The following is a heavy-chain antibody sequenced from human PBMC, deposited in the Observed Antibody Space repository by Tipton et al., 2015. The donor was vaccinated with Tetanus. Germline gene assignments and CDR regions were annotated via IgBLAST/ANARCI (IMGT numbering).Heavy chain of an antibody. CDR2: IHPSGIT. Sequence: TLSLTCTIYGGSFSGYYWSWIRQPPGRGLEWIGEIHPSGITTCNPSLESRVTLSQDTSKSQFSLKLSSVTATDTAVYYCARHEESTDYCDNWGQGTLVTVSS. J-gene: IGHJ4*02. CDR1: GGSFSGYY. D-gene: IGHD5/OR15-5a*01. V-gene: IGHV4-34*01. CDR3: ARHEESTDYCDN.